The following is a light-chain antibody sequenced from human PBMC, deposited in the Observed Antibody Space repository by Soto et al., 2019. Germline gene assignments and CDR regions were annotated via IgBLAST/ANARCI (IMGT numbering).Light chain of an antibody. J-gene: IGLJ2*01. CDR1: SGSVSTSYY. CDR3: VLYMGSGISV. V-gene: IGLV8-61*01. CDR2: NTN. Sequence: QTVVTQEPSFSVSPGGTVTLTCGLSSGSVSTSYYPSWYQQNPGQAPRTLIYNTNTRSSGVPDRFSGSILGNKAALTITGSQSDDESDYYCVLYMGSGISVFGAGSKLTV.